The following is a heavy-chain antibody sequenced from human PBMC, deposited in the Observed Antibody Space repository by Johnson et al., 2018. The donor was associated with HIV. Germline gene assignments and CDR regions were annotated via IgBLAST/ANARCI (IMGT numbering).Heavy chain of an antibody. CDR2: IKSKADGGTT. D-gene: IGHD6-19*01. CDR3: TTARNRLWSTSGWTVCWAFEI. V-gene: IGHV3-15*01. CDR1: GFTFRNVW. J-gene: IGHJ3*02. Sequence: VQLVESGGGLVKPGGSLRVSCEASGFTFRNVWMSWVRQAPGKGLEWVGRIKSKADGGTTDYAAPVKGRFTISRDDSKNLLYLQMNSLNIEDTAVYYCTTARNRLWSTSGWTVCWAFEIWGQGTVVTVSS.